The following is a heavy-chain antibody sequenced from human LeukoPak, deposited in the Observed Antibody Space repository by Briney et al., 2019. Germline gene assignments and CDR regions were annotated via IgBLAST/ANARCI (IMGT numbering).Heavy chain of an antibody. CDR1: GGSISSYY. CDR3: ARHPQGGSSWFYYFDY. D-gene: IGHD6-13*01. V-gene: IGHV4-59*08. Sequence: SETLSLTCTVSGGSISSYYWSWIRQPPGKGLEWIGYIYYSGSTNYNPSLKSRVTISVDTSKNQFSLKLSSVTAADTAVYYCARHPQGGSSWFYYFDYWGQGTLVTVSS. J-gene: IGHJ4*02. CDR2: IYYSGST.